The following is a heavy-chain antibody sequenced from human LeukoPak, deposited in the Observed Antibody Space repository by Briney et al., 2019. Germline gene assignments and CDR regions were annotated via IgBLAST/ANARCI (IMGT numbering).Heavy chain of an antibody. J-gene: IGHJ4*02. V-gene: IGHV3-23*01. CDR3: ARQGGIATSRFGY. Sequence: GGSLRLSCAASGFTFSSYDMSWVRQAPGKGLEWVSAISGSGGTTYYADSVKGRFTISRDNSKNTLYLQMNSLRAEDTAVYYCARQGGIATSRFGYWGQGTLVTVSS. D-gene: IGHD2/OR15-2a*01. CDR2: ISGSGGTT. CDR1: GFTFSSYD.